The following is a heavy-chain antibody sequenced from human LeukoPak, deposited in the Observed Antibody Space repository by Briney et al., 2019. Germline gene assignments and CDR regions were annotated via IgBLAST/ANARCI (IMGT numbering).Heavy chain of an antibody. CDR2: ISAYNGNT. Sequence: GASVKVSCKASGYTFTSYGISWVRQAPGQGLEWMGWISAYNGNTNYAQKLQGRVTMTTDTSTSTAYIELRSLRSDDTAVYYCARDGIAGGSWRAQYNWFDPWGQGTLVTVSS. CDR3: ARDGIAGGSWRAQYNWFDP. J-gene: IGHJ5*02. CDR1: GYTFTSYG. D-gene: IGHD6-13*01. V-gene: IGHV1-18*01.